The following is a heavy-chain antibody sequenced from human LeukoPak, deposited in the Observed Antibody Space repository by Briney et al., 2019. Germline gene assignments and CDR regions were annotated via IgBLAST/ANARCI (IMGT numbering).Heavy chain of an antibody. CDR1: GFTFSNAW. D-gene: IGHD6-13*01. J-gene: IGHJ4*02. CDR2: IKSKTDGGTT. CDR3: TTRRAAAGRFDY. Sequence: GGSLRLSCAASGFTFSNAWMSWVRQAPGKGLEWVGRIKSKTDGGTTDYAAPVKGRFTILRDDSKNTLYLQMHSLKTEDTAVYYCTTRRAAAGRFDYWGQGTLVTVSS. V-gene: IGHV3-15*01.